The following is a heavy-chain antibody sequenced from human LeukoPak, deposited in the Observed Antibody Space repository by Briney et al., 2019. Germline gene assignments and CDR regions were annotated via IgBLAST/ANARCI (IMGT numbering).Heavy chain of an antibody. D-gene: IGHD3-22*01. CDR3: ARGPYSYDSSGAFDI. V-gene: IGHV4-4*02. CDR1: GGSISSGNW. Sequence: SETLSLTCAVSGGSISSGNWWSWVRPPPGKGLEWIGEIYHSGSTNYNPSPKSRVTISVDKSKNQFSLKLSSVTAADTAVYFCARGPYSYDSSGAFDIWGQGTMVTVSS. CDR2: IYHSGST. J-gene: IGHJ3*02.